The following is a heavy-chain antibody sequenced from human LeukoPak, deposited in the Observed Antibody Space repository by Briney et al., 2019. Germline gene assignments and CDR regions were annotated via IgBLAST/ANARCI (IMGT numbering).Heavy chain of an antibody. CDR1: GFTFSSYA. D-gene: IGHD1-26*01. CDR2: ISVSGGST. Sequence: PGGSLRLSCAASGFTFSSYAMSWVRQAPGKGLVWVSAISVSGGSTYYADSVKGRFTITRDNSKNTLYLQMNSLRAEDTALYYCAKRRGGSYYDAFDIWGQGTTVTVSS. V-gene: IGHV3-23*01. J-gene: IGHJ3*02. CDR3: AKRRGGSYYDAFDI.